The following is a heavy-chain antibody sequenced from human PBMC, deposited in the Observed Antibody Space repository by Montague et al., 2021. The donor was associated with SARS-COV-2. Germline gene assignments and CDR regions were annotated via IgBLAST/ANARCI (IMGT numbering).Heavy chain of an antibody. CDR3: AKSSGSYGDYFDY. Sequence: SLRLSCAASGFTFSSYAMSWVRQAPGKGLEWVSVIYSGGSSTFYADSVKGRFTISRDKSKNTLHLQMNSLRAEDTAVYYCAKSSGSYGDYFDYWGQGTLVTVSS. D-gene: IGHD1-26*01. J-gene: IGHJ4*02. CDR2: IYSGGSST. CDR1: GFTFSSYA. V-gene: IGHV3-23*03.